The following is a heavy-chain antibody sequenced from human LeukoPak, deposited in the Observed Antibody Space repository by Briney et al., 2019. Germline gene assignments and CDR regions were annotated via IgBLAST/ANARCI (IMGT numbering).Heavy chain of an antibody. D-gene: IGHD3-22*01. J-gene: IGHJ4*02. CDR2: ISGDGSRT. V-gene: IGHV3-43*02. CDR1: GFTFEDSA. Sequence: GGPLRLSCAGSGFTFEDSAMYWVRQIRTKGREGVSFISGDGSRTYYGDFVKGRFTISRVNGKNSLYLQMNSLRTEDTALYYCGKGYYSDYSGPLHYWGQGTLVTVSS. CDR3: GKGYYSDYSGPLHY.